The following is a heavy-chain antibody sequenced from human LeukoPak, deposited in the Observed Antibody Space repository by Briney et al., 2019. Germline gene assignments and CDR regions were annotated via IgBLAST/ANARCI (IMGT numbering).Heavy chain of an antibody. J-gene: IGHJ4*02. CDR3: ARCGVGVAAAAANC. CDR1: GFTVSSNY. D-gene: IGHD6-13*01. V-gene: IGHV3-53*01. CDR2: IYSGGDT. Sequence: SGGSLRLSCAASGFTVSSNYMNWVRQAPGKGLEWVSVIYSGGDTYYADSVKGRFTISRDNSKNTLYLQMDSLRAEDTAVYYCARCGVGVAAAAANCWGQGTLLTVSS.